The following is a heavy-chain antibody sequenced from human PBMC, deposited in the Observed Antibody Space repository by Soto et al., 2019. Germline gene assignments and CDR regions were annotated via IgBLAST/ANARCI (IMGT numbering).Heavy chain of an antibody. CDR2: IYYSGST. CDR3: ANIYVGDLSSYYV. J-gene: IGHJ6*03. V-gene: IGHV4-39*01. D-gene: IGHD3-16*02. Sequence: SETLSLTCTVSGCSISSRDYYWGWIRQPPGKGLEWIGTIYYSGSTFYNTSLNSRVTISVDTSKNQFSLKLSSMTAADTAVYYCANIYVGDLSSYYVWGKGTTVTVSS. CDR1: GCSISSRDYY.